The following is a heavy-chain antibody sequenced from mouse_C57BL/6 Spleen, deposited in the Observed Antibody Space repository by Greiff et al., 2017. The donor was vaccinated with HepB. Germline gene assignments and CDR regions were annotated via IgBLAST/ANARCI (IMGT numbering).Heavy chain of an antibody. J-gene: IGHJ3*01. Sequence: EVKLVESGGDLVKPGGSLKLSCAASGFTFSSYGMSWVRQTPDKRLEWVATISSGGSYTYYPDSVKGRFTISRDNAKNTLYLQMSSLKSEDTAMYYCARHWDSAWFAYWGQGTLVTVSA. D-gene: IGHD4-1*01. CDR1: GFTFSSYG. CDR3: ARHWDSAWFAY. CDR2: ISSGGSYT. V-gene: IGHV5-6*02.